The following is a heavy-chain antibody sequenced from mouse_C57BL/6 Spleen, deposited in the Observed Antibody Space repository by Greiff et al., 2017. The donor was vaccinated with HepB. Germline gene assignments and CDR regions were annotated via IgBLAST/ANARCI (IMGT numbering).Heavy chain of an antibody. V-gene: IGHV3-6*01. CDR2: ISYDGSN. CDR1: GYSITSGYY. Sequence: EVQLVESGPGLVKPSQSLSLTCSVTGYSITSGYYWNWIRQFPGNKLEWMGYISYDGSNNYNPSLKNRISITRDTSKNQFFLKLNSVTTEDTATYYCAREGNGEDYAMDYWGQGTSVTVSS. CDR3: AREGNGEDYAMDY. D-gene: IGHD6-1*01. J-gene: IGHJ4*01.